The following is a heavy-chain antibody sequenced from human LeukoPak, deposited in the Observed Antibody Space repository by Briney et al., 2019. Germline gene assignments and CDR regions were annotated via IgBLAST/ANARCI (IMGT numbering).Heavy chain of an antibody. V-gene: IGHV3-23*01. CDR3: AKDIDWGRFDV. CDR1: GFTFSSYA. CDR2: IVGSGGST. J-gene: IGHJ2*01. D-gene: IGHD7-27*01. Sequence: GALRLSCAASGFTFSSYAMSWVRQAPGKGLEWVSGIVGSGGSTYYADSVKGRFAISRDNSRNTVYFQLNSLRADDTAVYYCAKDIDWGRFDVWGRGTLVTVSS.